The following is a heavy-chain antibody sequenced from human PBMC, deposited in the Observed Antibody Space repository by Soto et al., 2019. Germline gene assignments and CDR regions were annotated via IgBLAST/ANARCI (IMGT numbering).Heavy chain of an antibody. V-gene: IGHV4-59*01. D-gene: IGHD5-12*01. CDR3: ARSRSGYDSDAFDI. CDR2: IYYSGST. J-gene: IGHJ3*02. CDR1: GGSISSYY. Sequence: SSETLSLTCTVSGGSISSYYWSWIRQPPGKGLEWIGYIYYSGSTNYNPSLKSRVTISVDTSKNQFSLKLSSVTAADTAVYYCARSRSGYDSDAFDIWGQGTMVTVSS.